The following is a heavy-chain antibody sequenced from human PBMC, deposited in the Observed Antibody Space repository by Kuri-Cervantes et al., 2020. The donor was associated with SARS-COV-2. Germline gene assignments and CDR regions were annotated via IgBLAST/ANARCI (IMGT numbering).Heavy chain of an antibody. V-gene: IGHV3-48*01. J-gene: IGHJ3*02. D-gene: IGHD2-2*01. CDR2: ITSSSSTV. CDR3: ARGEHYARAKIGEDGLDI. CDR1: GFTLGTYS. Sequence: GESLKISCAASGFTLGTYSMNWVRQAPGKGLEWLPYITSSSSTVYYADSVKGRFSISRDNAKNSLYLQMNSLRAEDTAVYYCARGEHYARAKIGEDGLDIWGQGTMVTVSS.